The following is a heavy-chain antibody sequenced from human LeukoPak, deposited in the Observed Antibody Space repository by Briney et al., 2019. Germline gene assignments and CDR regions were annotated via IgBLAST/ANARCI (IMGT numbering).Heavy chain of an antibody. V-gene: IGHV3-48*02. Sequence: GGSLRLSCAASGFTFSSYMMNWVRQAPGKGLEWVSYINSNSRTIYYVDSVKGRFTVSRDNAKNSLYLQMNSLRDEDTAVYYCARDPTISGSYSDYWGQGTLVTVS. CDR1: GFTFSSYM. CDR3: ARDPTISGSYSDY. J-gene: IGHJ4*02. CDR2: INSNSRTI. D-gene: IGHD1-26*01.